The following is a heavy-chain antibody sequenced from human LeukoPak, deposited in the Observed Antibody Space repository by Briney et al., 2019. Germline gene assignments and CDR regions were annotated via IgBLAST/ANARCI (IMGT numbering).Heavy chain of an antibody. D-gene: IGHD5-18*01. CDR2: IYYSGST. CDR3: ARRGYSYSDDAFDI. Sequence: SQTLSLTCTVSGGSISSGSYYWGWIRQPPGKGLEWIGSIYYSGSTYYNPSLKSRVTISVDTSKNQFSLKLSSVTAADTAVYYCARRGYSYSDDAFDIWGQGTMVTVSS. J-gene: IGHJ3*02. V-gene: IGHV4-39*01. CDR1: GGSISSGSYY.